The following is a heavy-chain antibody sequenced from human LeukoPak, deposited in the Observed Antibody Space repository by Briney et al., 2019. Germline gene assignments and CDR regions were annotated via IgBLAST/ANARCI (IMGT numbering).Heavy chain of an antibody. CDR1: GGSISSGSYY. J-gene: IGHJ6*03. CDR3: ARVKANTMLRGVRWVYYQSMDV. CDR2: IYTSGRT. D-gene: IGHD3-10*01. V-gene: IGHV4-61*02. Sequence: SETLSLTCTVSGGSISSGSYYWSWIRQPAGKGLEWIGRIYTSGRTNYNPSLKSRVTISLDTSKNQFSLRLSSVTAADTAVYYCARVKANTMLRGVRWVYYQSMDVWGKGTTVTISS.